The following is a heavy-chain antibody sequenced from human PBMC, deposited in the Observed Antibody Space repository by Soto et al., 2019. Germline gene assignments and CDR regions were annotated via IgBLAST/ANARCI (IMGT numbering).Heavy chain of an antibody. D-gene: IGHD2-15*01. CDR2: ISGSGGST. Sequence: EVQLLESGGGLVQPGESLRLSCAASGFTFSSYAMSWVRQAPGKGLEWVSSISGSGGSTYYADSVKGRFTLARDNSKNTLYLQMNGLRAEDTAVYYCANDYCSGGSCYSDCYWGQGTLVTVSS. CDR1: GFTFSSYA. CDR3: ANDYCSGGSCYSDCY. J-gene: IGHJ4*02. V-gene: IGHV3-23*01.